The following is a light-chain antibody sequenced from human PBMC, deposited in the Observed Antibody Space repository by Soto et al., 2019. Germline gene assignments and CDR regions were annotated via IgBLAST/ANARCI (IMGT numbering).Light chain of an antibody. CDR1: QSISSY. CDR2: AAS. CDR3: QQSYSTPYT. V-gene: IGKV1-39*01. Sequence: DIQMTQSPCSLSASVGDRVTITCRASQSISSYLNWYQQKPGKAPKLLIYAASSLQSGVPSRFSGNGSGTDFTLTISSLQPEDFATYYCQQSYSTPYTFGQGTKLEIK. J-gene: IGKJ2*01.